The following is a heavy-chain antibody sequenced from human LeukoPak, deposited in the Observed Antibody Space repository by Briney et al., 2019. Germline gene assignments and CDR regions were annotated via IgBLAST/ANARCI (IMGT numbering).Heavy chain of an antibody. CDR3: ARAPATAFWFDP. D-gene: IGHD2-2*01. Sequence: GGSLRLSCAASGFTVSSNYMSWVRRAPGKGLEWVSVIYSGGSTYYADSVKGRFTISRDNSKNTLYLQMNSLRAEDTAVYYCARAPATAFWFDPWGQGTLVTVSS. V-gene: IGHV3-66*01. J-gene: IGHJ5*02. CDR2: IYSGGST. CDR1: GFTVSSNY.